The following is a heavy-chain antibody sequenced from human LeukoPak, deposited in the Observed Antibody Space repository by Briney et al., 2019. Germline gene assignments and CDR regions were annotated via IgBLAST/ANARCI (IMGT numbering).Heavy chain of an antibody. J-gene: IGHJ4*02. Sequence: GGSLRLSCAASGFTFSSYAMSWVRQAPGKGLEWVAVISYDGSNKYYADSVKGRFTISRDNSKNTLYLQMNSLRAEDTAVYYCAKDNVYYDSSGYYCDYWGQGTLVTVSS. CDR2: ISYDGSNK. D-gene: IGHD3-22*01. CDR1: GFTFSSYA. V-gene: IGHV3-30*18. CDR3: AKDNVYYDSSGYYCDY.